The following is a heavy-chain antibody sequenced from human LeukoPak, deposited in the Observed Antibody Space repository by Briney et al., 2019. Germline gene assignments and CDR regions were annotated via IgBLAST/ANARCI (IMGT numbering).Heavy chain of an antibody. J-gene: IGHJ5*02. Sequence: PGGSLRLSCAASGFTVSSNYMSWVRQAPGKGLEWVSVIYSGGSTYYADSVKGRFTISRDNSKNTLYLQMNSLRAEDTAVYYCARGGLDGWWLPPILSWFDPWGQGTLVTVSS. CDR1: GFTVSSNY. CDR2: IYSGGST. CDR3: ARGGLDGWWLPPILSWFDP. D-gene: IGHD5-12*01. V-gene: IGHV3-66*01.